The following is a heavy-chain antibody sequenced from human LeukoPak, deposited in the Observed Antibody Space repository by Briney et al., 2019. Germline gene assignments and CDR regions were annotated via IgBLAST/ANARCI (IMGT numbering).Heavy chain of an antibody. V-gene: IGHV4-61*09. CDR3: ARDWDY. Sequence: PSQTLSLTCIVSGDSISIGSYYWSWLRQPAGKGLEWIGHMNTTGSTKYNPSLKSRVTISVDTSNNQFSLKVSSVTAADTAVYYCARDWDYWGQGTLVTVSS. CDR1: GDSISIGSYY. CDR2: MNTTGST. J-gene: IGHJ4*02.